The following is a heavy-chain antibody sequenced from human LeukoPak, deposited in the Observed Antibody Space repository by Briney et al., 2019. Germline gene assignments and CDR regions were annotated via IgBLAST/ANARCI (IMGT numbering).Heavy chain of an antibody. V-gene: IGHV3-23*01. CDR1: GFTFSSYA. J-gene: IGHJ6*02. Sequence: GGSLRLSCAASGFTFSSYAMSWVRQAPGKGLEWVSGISGSGGSTYYADSVKDRFTISRDNSKNTLYLQMNSLRAEDTAVYYCAKVAYYYGSGSRYYYYGMDVWGQGTTVTVSS. D-gene: IGHD3-10*01. CDR2: ISGSGGST. CDR3: AKVAYYYGSGSRYYYYGMDV.